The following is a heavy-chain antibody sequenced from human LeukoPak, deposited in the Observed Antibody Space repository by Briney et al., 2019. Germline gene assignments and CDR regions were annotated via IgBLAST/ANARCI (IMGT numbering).Heavy chain of an antibody. D-gene: IGHD3-3*01. CDR1: GGSISSYY. CDR2: IYYSGST. Sequence: SETLSLTCTVSGGSISSYYWSWIRQPPGKGLEWIGYIYYSGSTYYNPSLKSRVTISVDTSKNQFSLKLSSVTAADTAVYYCARGTRFLEWLFDYWGQGTLVTVSS. J-gene: IGHJ4*02. CDR3: ARGTRFLEWLFDY. V-gene: IGHV4-59*06.